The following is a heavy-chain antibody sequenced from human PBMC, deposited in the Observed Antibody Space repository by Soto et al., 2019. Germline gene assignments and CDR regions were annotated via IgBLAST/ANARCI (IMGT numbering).Heavy chain of an antibody. D-gene: IGHD2-15*01. CDR3: ARDCSGGSCYPGMDV. CDR2: ISSSGYI. Sequence: RLSCAASGFNFNSYTINWFRQSAGKRLEWLSSISSSGYIFSTDSVRGRFTISRDNAKNSVYLQINSLRAEDTAVYFCARDCSGGSCYPGMDVWGQGTTVTVSS. J-gene: IGHJ6*02. V-gene: IGHV3-21*01. CDR1: GFNFNSYT.